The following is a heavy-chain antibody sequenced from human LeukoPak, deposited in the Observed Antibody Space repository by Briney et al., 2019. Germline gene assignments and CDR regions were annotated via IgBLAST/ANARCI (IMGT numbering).Heavy chain of an antibody. Sequence: GGSLRLSCVASQFSLGAFAMNWVRQAPGKGLGWISYISASSSATYYAESVKGRFTISRDNAKDSLYLQMNSLRAEDTAVYYCARGVGRVGGTFDLWGQGTLVTVSP. D-gene: IGHD1-26*01. J-gene: IGHJ4*02. V-gene: IGHV3-48*01. CDR3: ARGVGRVGGTFDL. CDR2: ISASSSAT. CDR1: QFSLGAFA.